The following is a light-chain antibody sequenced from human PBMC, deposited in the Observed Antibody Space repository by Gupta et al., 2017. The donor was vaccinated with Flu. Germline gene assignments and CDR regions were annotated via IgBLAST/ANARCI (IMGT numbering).Light chain of an antibody. Sequence: EIVLTQSPATLSLSPGERATLSCRASQSVSSFLAWYQQKPGQAPRLLIYGASNRATGITARFSGSGSGTDFTLPSSSLETEDFEVYDGQLRGTFGQGTKVGVK. CDR2: GAS. CDR1: QSVSSF. J-gene: IGKJ1*01. V-gene: IGKV3-11*01. CDR3: QLRGT.